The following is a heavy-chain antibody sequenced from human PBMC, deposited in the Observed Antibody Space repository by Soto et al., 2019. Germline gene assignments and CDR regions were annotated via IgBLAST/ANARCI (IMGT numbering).Heavy chain of an antibody. Sequence: GGSLRLSWAVPGFIFSSYPISWARQGPGKGLVWVSRIDNDGSSRDYADSVKGRFTISRDNAKNTLYLEMSSLRAEDTAVYYCATGSGWYSPDYWGQGTLVTVS. CDR3: ATGSGWYSPDY. V-gene: IGHV3-74*01. J-gene: IGHJ4*02. CDR2: IDNDGSSR. CDR1: GFIFSSYP. D-gene: IGHD6-19*01.